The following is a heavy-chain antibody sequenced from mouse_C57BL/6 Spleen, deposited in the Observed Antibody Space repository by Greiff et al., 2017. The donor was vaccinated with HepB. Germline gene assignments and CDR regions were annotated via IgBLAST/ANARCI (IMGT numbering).Heavy chain of an antibody. Sequence: VQLQQSGPGLVKPSQSLFLTCSITGFPITSGYYWIWIRQSPGKPLEWMGYITHSGETFYNPSLQSPISITRETSKNQFFLQLNAVTTEDTAVYYCAGGRVLLRRFDYWGQGTTLTVSS. CDR3: AGGRVLLRRFDY. D-gene: IGHD1-2*01. J-gene: IGHJ2*01. V-gene: IGHV12-3*01. CDR1: GFPITSGYY. CDR2: ITHSGET.